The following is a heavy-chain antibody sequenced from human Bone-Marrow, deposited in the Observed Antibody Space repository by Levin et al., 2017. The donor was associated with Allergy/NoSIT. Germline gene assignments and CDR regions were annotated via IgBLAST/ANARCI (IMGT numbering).Heavy chain of an antibody. CDR1: GFTFASYA. Sequence: PGGSLRLSCAASGFTFASYAMHWVRQAPGKGLEWVALIWYDGINTYYVDSVKGRFTISRDNSKDTLYLQMDSLRVEDTAVYYCARGVATFSWIDSWGQGTLVTVSS. V-gene: IGHV3-33*03. D-gene: IGHD4-23*01. CDR2: IWYDGINT. J-gene: IGHJ4*02. CDR3: ARGVATFSWIDS.